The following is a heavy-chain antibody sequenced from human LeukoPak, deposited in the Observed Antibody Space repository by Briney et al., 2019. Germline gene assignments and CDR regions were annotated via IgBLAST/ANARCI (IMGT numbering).Heavy chain of an antibody. J-gene: IGHJ6*02. CDR1: GGSISSDTYS. Sequence: SQTLSLTCGVSGGSISSDTYSWSWIRQPPGKGLEWIGYIYYSGSTNYNPSLKSRVTISVDTSKNQFSLKLSSVTAADTAVYYCARHSGQDTYYYYGMDVWGQGTTVTVSS. V-gene: IGHV4-30-4*07. CDR2: IYYSGST. CDR3: ARHSGQDTYYYYGMDV. D-gene: IGHD2-21*01.